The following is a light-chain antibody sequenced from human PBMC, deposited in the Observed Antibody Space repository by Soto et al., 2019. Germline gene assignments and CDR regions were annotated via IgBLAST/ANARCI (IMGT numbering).Light chain of an antibody. CDR3: QVWDSSSDLYAV. Sequence: SYELTQPPSVSVAPGQTARITCGGNNIGSKSVHWYQQKPGQPPVLVVYDDSDRPSGIPERFSGSNSGNTATLTISRVEVGDEADYYCQVWDSSSDLYAVFGGGTQLTVL. CDR1: NIGSKS. CDR2: DDS. J-gene: IGLJ7*01. V-gene: IGLV3-21*02.